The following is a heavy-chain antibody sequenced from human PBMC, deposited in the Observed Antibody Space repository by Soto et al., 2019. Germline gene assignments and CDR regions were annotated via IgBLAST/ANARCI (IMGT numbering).Heavy chain of an antibody. D-gene: IGHD6-13*01. CDR3: AGPGIAAAVRYYYYGMDV. J-gene: IGHJ6*02. Sequence: SETLSLTCTVSRGSISRSSYYWGWIGQPPGQGMEWIGRVYYSGSTYYNQSLKSRVTISVDKSKNQFSLKLSSVTAADTALYYCAGPGIAAAVRYYYYGMDVWGQGTTVT. CDR1: RGSISRSSYY. CDR2: VYYSGST. V-gene: IGHV4-39*01.